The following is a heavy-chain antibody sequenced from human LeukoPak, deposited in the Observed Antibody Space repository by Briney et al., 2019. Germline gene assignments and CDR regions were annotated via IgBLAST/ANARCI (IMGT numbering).Heavy chain of an antibody. CDR3: ARSGY. J-gene: IGHJ4*02. CDR2: VDDSGRP. CDR1: GGSLSGNN. Sequence: SETLSLTCAVSGGSLSGNNWTWIRQTPGRELEWIGEVDDSGRPKHNPSLKTPVAISLDMSKNEFSLRLRSVTAADTAVYYCARSGYWGQGTLVTVSS. V-gene: IGHV4-34*01.